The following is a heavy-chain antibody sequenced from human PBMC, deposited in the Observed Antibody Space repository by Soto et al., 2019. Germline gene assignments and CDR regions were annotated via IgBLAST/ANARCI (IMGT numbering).Heavy chain of an antibody. V-gene: IGHV3-23*01. CDR2: ISYSGVST. Sequence: EVQLLESGGGLVQPGGSLRLSCAASGFTFSRYAMTWVRQAPGKGLEWVSAISYSGVSTYYADSVKGRFTISRDSSENRLSLQMNSLRVDDTAVYYCATTRGYSDYDLDYWGQGTLVTVSS. D-gene: IGHD5-12*01. CDR3: ATTRGYSDYDLDY. J-gene: IGHJ4*02. CDR1: GFTFSRYA.